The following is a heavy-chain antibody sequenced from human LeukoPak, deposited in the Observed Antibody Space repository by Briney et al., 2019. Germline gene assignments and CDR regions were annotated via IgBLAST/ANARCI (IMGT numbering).Heavy chain of an antibody. D-gene: IGHD1-1*01. J-gene: IGHJ4*02. CDR2: ITSSSSHK. CDR1: GLTFSTYS. Sequence: GRSLRLSCAASGLTFSTYSMNWVRQAPGKWLEWVSSITSSSSHKYYADSVKGRFTISRDNAKNSLYLQMNSLRAEDTAIYYCGTWGTTDFFDYWGQGTLVTVSS. V-gene: IGHV3-21*06. CDR3: GTWGTTDFFDY.